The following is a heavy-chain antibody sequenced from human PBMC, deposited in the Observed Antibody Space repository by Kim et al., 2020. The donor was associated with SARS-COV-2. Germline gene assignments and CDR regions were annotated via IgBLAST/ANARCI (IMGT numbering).Heavy chain of an antibody. V-gene: IGHV3-74*01. CDR2: GSIT. Sequence: GSITDSAATVRGRFTISRDKAKNTLYLQMNSLRAEDTVVYFCTRDKPIDYWGQGTLVTVSS. J-gene: IGHJ4*02. CDR3: TRDKPIDY.